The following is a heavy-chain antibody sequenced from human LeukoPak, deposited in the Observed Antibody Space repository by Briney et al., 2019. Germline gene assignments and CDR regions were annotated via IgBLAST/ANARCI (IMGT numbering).Heavy chain of an antibody. Sequence: SETLSLTCSVSGGSIRNYFWSWIRQPAGKGLEWIGRIYTSGSTDYNPSLRSRVTMSVDTSRNQFSLKLSSVTAADTAVYYCARGSYKSNYDYVWGSYRYFDYWGQGTLVTVSS. CDR1: GGSIRNYF. D-gene: IGHD3-16*02. CDR2: IYTSGST. J-gene: IGHJ4*02. V-gene: IGHV4-4*07. CDR3: ARGSYKSNYDYVWGSYRYFDY.